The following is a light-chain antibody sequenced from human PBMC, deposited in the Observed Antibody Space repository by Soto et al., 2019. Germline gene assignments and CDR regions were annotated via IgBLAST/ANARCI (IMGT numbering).Light chain of an antibody. V-gene: IGKV1-9*01. Sequence: IQLTQSPSSLSASVGDSVTITCRASQGISRYLSWYQQKPGRAPKLLISAASTLQSGVPARFSGSGSGTDFTLSITSLQPEDFGTYYCQQLNTYPVTFGGGTKVEIK. CDR3: QQLNTYPVT. CDR1: QGISRY. CDR2: AAS. J-gene: IGKJ4*01.